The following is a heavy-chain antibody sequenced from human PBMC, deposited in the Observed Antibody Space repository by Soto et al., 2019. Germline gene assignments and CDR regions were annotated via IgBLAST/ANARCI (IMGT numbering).Heavy chain of an antibody. Sequence: GGSLRLSCAASGFTLSSYSIHWVRQAPGKGLEWVANIKQDGSEKYYVDSVKGRFTISRDNAKNSLYLQMNTLRAEDTAVYYCASLGSTGYYYVGYFDYWGQGTLVTVSS. D-gene: IGHD3-22*01. CDR3: ASLGSTGYYYVGYFDY. V-gene: IGHV3-7*01. CDR1: GFTLSSYS. CDR2: IKQDGSEK. J-gene: IGHJ4*02.